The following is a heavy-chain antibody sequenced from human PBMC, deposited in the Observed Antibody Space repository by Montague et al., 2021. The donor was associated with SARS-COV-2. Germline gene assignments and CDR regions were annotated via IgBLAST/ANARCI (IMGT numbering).Heavy chain of an antibody. V-gene: IGHV3-9*01. CDR2: ISWNSDRK. Sequence: SLRLSCAASGFTFHDYAVHWVRQTPGKGLEWVSGISWNSDRKDYADSVKGRFTISRDNAKNVLYLQMNSLRREDTAWYYCAKDTSSWIRELPDYWGQGTLVTVSS. CDR3: AKDTSSWIRELPDY. D-gene: IGHD5-12*01. J-gene: IGHJ4*02. CDR1: GFTFHDYA.